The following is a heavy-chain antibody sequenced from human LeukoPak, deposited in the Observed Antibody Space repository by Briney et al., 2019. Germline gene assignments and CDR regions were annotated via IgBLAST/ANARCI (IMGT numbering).Heavy chain of an antibody. CDR3: AREIYCSSTSCQGYYYMDV. J-gene: IGHJ6*03. V-gene: IGHV4-38-2*02. D-gene: IGHD2-2*01. CDR1: GYSISSGYY. Sequence: SETLSLTCAVSGYSISSGYYWGWIRQPPGKGLEWIVSIYHSGSTYYNQSLKSRVTISVDTSKNQFSLKLSSVTAADTAVYYCAREIYCSSTSCQGYYYMDVWGKGTTVTVSS. CDR2: IYHSGST.